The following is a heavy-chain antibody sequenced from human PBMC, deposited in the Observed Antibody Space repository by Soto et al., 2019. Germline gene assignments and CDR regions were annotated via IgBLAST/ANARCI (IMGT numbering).Heavy chain of an antibody. V-gene: IGHV5-51*01. CDR1: GYSFTSYW. D-gene: IGHD3-16*02. CDR2: IYPGDSDT. CDR3: ARHQGDDYVWGSYRYSYFDY. Sequence: PGESLKISCKGSGYSFTSYWIGWVRQMPGKGLEWMGIIYPGDSDTRYSPSFQGQVTISADKSISTAYLQWSSLKASDTAMYYCARHQGDDYVWGSYRYSYFDYWGQGTLVTVSS. J-gene: IGHJ4*02.